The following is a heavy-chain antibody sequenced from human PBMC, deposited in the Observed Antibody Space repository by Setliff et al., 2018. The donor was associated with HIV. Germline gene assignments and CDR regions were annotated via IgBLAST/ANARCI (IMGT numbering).Heavy chain of an antibody. CDR1: GGSISRYY. CDR3: ARGYYNFWSGYPPLDY. Sequence: PSETLSLTCSVSGGSISRYYWSWIRQSPGKGLEWIAYFYTSGSTNYNPSLKSRVTISVDTSKNQFSLKLSSVTAADTAVYYCARGYYNFWSGYPPLDYWGQGTLVTVSS. J-gene: IGHJ4*02. V-gene: IGHV4-4*08. CDR2: FYTSGST. D-gene: IGHD3-3*01.